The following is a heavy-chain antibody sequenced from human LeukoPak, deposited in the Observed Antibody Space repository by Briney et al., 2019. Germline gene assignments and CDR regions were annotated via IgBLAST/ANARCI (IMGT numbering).Heavy chain of an antibody. J-gene: IGHJ6*02. V-gene: IGHV4-30-4*01. CDR3: ARAFPHSNYGYYYYGMDV. D-gene: IGHD4-11*01. Sequence: SQTLSLTCTVSGGSISSGDYYWSWIRQPPGKGLEWIGYTYYSGSTYYNPSLKSRVTISVDTSKNQFSLKLSSVTAADTAVYYCARAFPHSNYGYYYYGMDVWGQGTTVTVSS. CDR1: GGSISSGDYY. CDR2: TYYSGST.